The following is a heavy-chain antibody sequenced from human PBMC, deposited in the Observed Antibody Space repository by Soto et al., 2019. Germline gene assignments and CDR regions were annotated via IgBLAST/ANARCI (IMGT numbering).Heavy chain of an antibody. CDR2: IYYSGST. V-gene: IGHV4-30-4*01. CDR3: ARGGKQPYGGRTYYFDY. Sequence: PSETLSLTCTVSGGSISSGDYYWSWIRQPPGKGLEWIGYIYYSGSTYYNPSLKSRVTISVDTSKNQFSLKLSPVTAADTAVYYCARGGKQPYGGRTYYFDYWGQGTLVIVSS. D-gene: IGHD3-10*01. J-gene: IGHJ4*02. CDR1: GGSISSGDYY.